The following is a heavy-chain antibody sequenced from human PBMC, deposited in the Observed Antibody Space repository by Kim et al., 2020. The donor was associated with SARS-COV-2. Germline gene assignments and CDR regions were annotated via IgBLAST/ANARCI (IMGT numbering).Heavy chain of an antibody. CDR2: NT. Sequence: NTNYAQKLQGRGTMTTDTSTSTAYMELRSLRSDDTAVYYCARDLGGWFDPWGQGTLVTVSS. J-gene: IGHJ5*02. D-gene: IGHD2-15*01. V-gene: IGHV1-18*01. CDR3: ARDLGGWFDP.